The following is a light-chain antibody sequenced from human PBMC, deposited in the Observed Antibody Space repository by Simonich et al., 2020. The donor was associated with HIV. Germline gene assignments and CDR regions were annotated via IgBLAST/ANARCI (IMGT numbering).Light chain of an antibody. CDR2: GAS. Sequence: EIVMTQSPATLSVSPGERATLSCWASQSVNINLAWYQQKPGQAPSLLIYGASTRATGIPARFSGSGSGTEFTLTISSMQSEDFAVYYCHQYYNWPLFFGQGTKLEIK. V-gene: IGKV3-15*01. CDR1: QSVNIN. J-gene: IGKJ2*01. CDR3: HQYYNWPLF.